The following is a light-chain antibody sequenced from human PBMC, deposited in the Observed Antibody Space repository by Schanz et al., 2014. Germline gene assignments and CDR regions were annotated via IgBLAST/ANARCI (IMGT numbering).Light chain of an antibody. Sequence: EIVLTQSPGTLSLSPGERATLSCRASQSVSSNLAWYQQKPGQAPRLLIYDASNRATGIPTRFSGSGSGTDFTLTISSLEPEDFAVYYCQRRSSWPPYTFGLGTKLEIK. CDR2: DAS. V-gene: IGKV3-11*01. CDR3: QRRSSWPPYT. J-gene: IGKJ2*01. CDR1: QSVSSN.